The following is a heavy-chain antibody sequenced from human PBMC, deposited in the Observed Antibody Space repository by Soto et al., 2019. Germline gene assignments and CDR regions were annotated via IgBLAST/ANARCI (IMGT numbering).Heavy chain of an antibody. CDR3: ARAELERGEVGYFGMDV. D-gene: IGHD1-1*01. CDR1: GYTFTSYG. CDR2: ISAYNGNT. J-gene: IGHJ6*02. V-gene: IGHV1-18*04. Sequence: GASVKVSCKASGYTFTSYGISWVRQAPGQGLEWMGWISAYNGNTNYAQMLQGRVTMTIDTSATTAYMELRSLRSDDTAVYYCARAELERGEVGYFGMDVWGQGTTVTVSS.